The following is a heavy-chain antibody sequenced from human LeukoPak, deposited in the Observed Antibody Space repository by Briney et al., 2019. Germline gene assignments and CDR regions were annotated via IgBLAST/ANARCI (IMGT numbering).Heavy chain of an antibody. V-gene: IGHV1-69*01. D-gene: IGHD5-18*01. CDR3: ATASPWSYGPFDY. CDR2: IIPIFGTA. Sequence: SVKVSCKASGGTFSSYAISWVRQAPGQGLEWMGGIIPIFGTANYAQKFQGRVTITADESTSTAYMELSSLRSEDTAVYYYATASPWSYGPFDYWGQGTLVTVSS. J-gene: IGHJ4*02. CDR1: GGTFSSYA.